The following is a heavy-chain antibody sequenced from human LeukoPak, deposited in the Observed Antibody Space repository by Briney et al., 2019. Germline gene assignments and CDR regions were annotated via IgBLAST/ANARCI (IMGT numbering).Heavy chain of an antibody. CDR3: ARDKGYYDSSGSSQDY. CDR2: IYYSGST. V-gene: IGHV4-30-4*01. Sequence: PSQTLSLTCTVSGGSISSGDYYWSWTRQPPGKGLEWIGYIYYSGSTYYNPSLKSRVTISVDTSKNQFSLKLSSVTAADTAVYYCARDKGYYDSSGSSQDYWGQGTLVTVSS. D-gene: IGHD3-22*01. J-gene: IGHJ4*02. CDR1: GGSISSGDYY.